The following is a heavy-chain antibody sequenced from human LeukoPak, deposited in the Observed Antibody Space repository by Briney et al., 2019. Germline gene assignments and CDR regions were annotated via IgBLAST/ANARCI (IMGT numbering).Heavy chain of an antibody. Sequence: GASVKVSCKASGYTFTIYAMNWVRQAPGQGLEWMGWINTNTGNPTYAQGFTGRFVFSLDTSVSTAYLQISSLKAEDTAVYYCARDGWRYCSGGSCWVYWGQGTLVTVSS. D-gene: IGHD2-15*01. V-gene: IGHV7-4-1*02. CDR1: GYTFTIYA. J-gene: IGHJ4*02. CDR2: INTNTGNP. CDR3: ARDGWRYCSGGSCWVY.